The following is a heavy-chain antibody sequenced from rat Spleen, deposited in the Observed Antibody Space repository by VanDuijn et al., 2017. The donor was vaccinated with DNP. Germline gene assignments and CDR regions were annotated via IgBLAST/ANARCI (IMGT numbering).Heavy chain of an antibody. CDR3: ARWPRDNYFDY. Sequence: QVQLRESGPVLVQASETLSLTCTVSGFSLTNYGVIWVRQSPGKGLEWLGIIWGHGNTDYNSALKSRLSVSRDTSKSQVFLKRNSLQSEDTAMYFCARWPRDNYFDYWGQGVMVTVSS. CDR1: GFSLTNYG. V-gene: IGHV2S75*01. CDR2: IWGHGNT. D-gene: IGHD1-5*01. J-gene: IGHJ2*01.